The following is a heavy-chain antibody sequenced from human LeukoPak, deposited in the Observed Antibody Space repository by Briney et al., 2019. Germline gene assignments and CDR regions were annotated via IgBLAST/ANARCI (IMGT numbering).Heavy chain of an antibody. D-gene: IGHD3-10*01. Sequence: ASVKVSCKASGYTFTDYYMHWVRQAPGRGLEWMGWINPNSGDTYYAQKFQGRVTMTRDTSISTAYMELSRLRSDDTAFYYCARPTLQTLGAWGQGTLVTVSS. J-gene: IGHJ5*02. CDR3: ARPTLQTLGA. CDR2: INPNSGDT. CDR1: GYTFTDYY. V-gene: IGHV1-2*02.